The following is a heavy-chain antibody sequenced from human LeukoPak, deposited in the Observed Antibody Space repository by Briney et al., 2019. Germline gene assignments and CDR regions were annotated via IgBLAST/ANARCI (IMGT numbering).Heavy chain of an antibody. CDR1: GFTVSSSS. CDR3: ARDGFTMVRGVGGWYFDL. V-gene: IGHV3-66*01. CDR2: FYSAGTT. D-gene: IGHD3-10*01. Sequence: PGGSLRLSCAASGFTVSSSSMTWVRQAPGKGLEWVSVFYSAGTTYYADSVKGRFTISRDNSKNTLSLQMNSLRAEDTAVYYCARDGFTMVRGVGGWYFDLWGRGTLVTASS. J-gene: IGHJ2*01.